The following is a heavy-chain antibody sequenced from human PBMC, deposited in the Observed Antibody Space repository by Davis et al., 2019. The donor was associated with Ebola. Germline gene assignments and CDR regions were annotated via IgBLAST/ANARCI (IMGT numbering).Heavy chain of an antibody. D-gene: IGHD3-10*02. Sequence: GESLKISCAASGFNFNGYAMTWVRQAPGKGLEWVSTTAGGGYTYYADSVKGRFTISRDNSTNTVYLQMKSLRADDTAVYYCGKGISYPRFGYYSYYYCMDVWGQGTTVAVSS. CDR3: GKGISYPRFGYYSYYYCMDV. CDR1: GFNFNGYA. V-gene: IGHV3-23*01. J-gene: IGHJ6*02. CDR2: TAGGGYT.